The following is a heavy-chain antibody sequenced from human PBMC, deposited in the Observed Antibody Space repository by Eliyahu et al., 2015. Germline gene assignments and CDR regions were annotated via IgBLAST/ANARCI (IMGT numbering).Heavy chain of an antibody. CDR2: IKPDGSDK. CDR1: GXTFSXYW. CDR3: ARDPEIWSGFANVDY. D-gene: IGHD3-3*01. J-gene: IGHJ4*02. Sequence: EVQLVESGGGLVQPGGSLRLSCVASGXTFSXYWMSXVRXAPGKGLXWVANIKPDGSDKYYGASVGGRFTISRDNAKNSLYLQMNSLTAEDTAVYYCARDPEIWSGFANVDYWGQGALVTVSS. V-gene: IGHV3-7*01.